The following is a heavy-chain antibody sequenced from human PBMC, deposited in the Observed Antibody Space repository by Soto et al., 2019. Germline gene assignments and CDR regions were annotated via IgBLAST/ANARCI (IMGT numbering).Heavy chain of an antibody. J-gene: IGHJ5*02. CDR1: GFTFSSYA. Sequence: GGSLRLSCAASGFTFSSYAMSWARQAPGKGLEWVSSIGVSSDAYYADSVKGRFTISRDNSRNTLYLQMNSLRAEDTALYYCAKNYFFDPWGQGTLVTVSS. V-gene: IGHV3-23*01. CDR3: AKNYFFDP. CDR2: IGVSSDA. D-gene: IGHD3-10*01.